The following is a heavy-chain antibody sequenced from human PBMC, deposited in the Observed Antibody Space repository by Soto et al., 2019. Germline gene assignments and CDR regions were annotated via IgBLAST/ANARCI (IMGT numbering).Heavy chain of an antibody. Sequence: QVQLVESGGGVVQPGRSLRLSCAVSGFTFSTHAMHWVRQAPGKGLECVAIVSFDGSNKYYADSVKGRFTISRDNSKNTLYLQMSGLTPEDTAFYYCARDQTGITTAGGGRIDHWGQGTLVTVSS. CDR2: VSFDGSNK. CDR3: ARDQTGITTAGGGRIDH. V-gene: IGHV3-30-3*01. J-gene: IGHJ4*02. CDR1: GFTFSTHA. D-gene: IGHD6-13*01.